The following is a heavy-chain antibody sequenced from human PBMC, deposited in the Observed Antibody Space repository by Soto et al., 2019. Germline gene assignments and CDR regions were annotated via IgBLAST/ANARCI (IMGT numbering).Heavy chain of an antibody. J-gene: IGHJ3*02. CDR2: ISSSSSYI. D-gene: IGHD2-2*01. CDR3: ARFRDIVVVPAAMAAFGI. V-gene: IGHV3-21*01. Sequence: GGSLRLSCAASGFTFSSYSMNWVRQAPGKGLEWVSSISSSSSYIYYADSVKGRFTISRDNAKNSLYLQMNSLRAEDTAVYYCARFRDIVVVPAAMAAFGIWGQGTMVTVSS. CDR1: GFTFSSYS.